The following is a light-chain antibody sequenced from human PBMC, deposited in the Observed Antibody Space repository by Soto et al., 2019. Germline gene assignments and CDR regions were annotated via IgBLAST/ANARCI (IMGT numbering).Light chain of an antibody. V-gene: IGKV1-27*01. J-gene: IGKJ4*01. CDR1: QGIAPY. CDR2: AAS. CDR3: QKYNSAPLT. Sequence: DVQMTQYPSSLSASVGDRVNITCRASQGIAPYLAWFQQKPGKVPKLLIYAASTLQSGVPSRFSGSGSGTDFTLTISSLQPEDVATYYCQKYNSAPLTFGGGTKVEIK.